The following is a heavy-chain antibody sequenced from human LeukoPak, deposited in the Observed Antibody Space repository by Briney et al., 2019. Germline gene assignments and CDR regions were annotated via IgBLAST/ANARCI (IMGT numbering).Heavy chain of an antibody. CDR2: ISAYNGNT. V-gene: IGHV1-18*01. D-gene: IGHD3-22*01. J-gene: IGHJ6*03. CDR1: GYTFTSYG. Sequence: GASVKVSCKASGYTFTSYGISWVRQAPGQGLEWMGWISAYNGNTNYAQKLQGRVTMTTDTSTSTAYMELRSLRSDDTAVYYCARSSMDSSGYYSFLGLGYYYYYMDVWGKGTTVTVSS. CDR3: ARSSMDSSGYYSFLGLGYYYYYMDV.